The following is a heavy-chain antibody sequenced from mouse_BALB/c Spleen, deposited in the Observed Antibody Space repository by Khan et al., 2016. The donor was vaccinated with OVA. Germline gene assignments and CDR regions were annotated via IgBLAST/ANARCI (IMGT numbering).Heavy chain of an antibody. J-gene: IGHJ3*01. CDR3: AIIFYGYDWLSY. Sequence: QMQLEESGPGLVAPSQSLSITCTVSGSSSTSYGVSWARQTPGKGLAWLGVIWSDGNTNYHSSLKSRLTITKDNSKRQVLLKLNSMQTDDTATYYCAIIFYGYDWLSYWGQGTLVTVSA. CDR1: GSSSTSYG. D-gene: IGHD2-2*01. V-gene: IGHV2-3*01. CDR2: IWSDGNT.